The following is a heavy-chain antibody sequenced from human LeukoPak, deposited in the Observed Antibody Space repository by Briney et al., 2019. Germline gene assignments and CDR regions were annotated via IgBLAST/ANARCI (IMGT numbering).Heavy chain of an antibody. CDR3: ARGNYYDSSGYLYY. J-gene: IGHJ4*02. CDR2: INWNGGST. Sequence: GGSLRLSCAASGFTFSSYDMTWVRQAPGKGLEWVSGINWNGGSTGYADSVKGRFTISRDNAKNSLYLQMNSLRAEDTALYYCARGNYYDSSGYLYYWGQGTLVTVSS. D-gene: IGHD3-22*01. CDR1: GFTFSSYD. V-gene: IGHV3-20*04.